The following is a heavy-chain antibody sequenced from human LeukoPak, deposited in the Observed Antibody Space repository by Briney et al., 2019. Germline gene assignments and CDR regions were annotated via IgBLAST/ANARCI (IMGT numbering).Heavy chain of an antibody. Sequence: SETLSLTCTVSGGSISSYYWSWIRQPAGKGLEWIGRIYISGSTRYNPSLKSRVTMSVDTSKNHFSLKLSPVTAADTAVYYCARGDYYGSGSPFDIWGQGTLVTVSS. D-gene: IGHD3-10*01. CDR2: IYISGST. CDR3: ARGDYYGSGSPFDI. J-gene: IGHJ3*02. V-gene: IGHV4-4*07. CDR1: GGSISSYY.